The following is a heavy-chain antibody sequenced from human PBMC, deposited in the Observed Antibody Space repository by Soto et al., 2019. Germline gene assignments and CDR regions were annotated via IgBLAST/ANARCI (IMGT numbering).Heavy chain of an antibody. D-gene: IGHD3-3*01. J-gene: IGHJ6*02. V-gene: IGHV3-9*01. CDR2: ISWNSGSI. CDR3: AKDIQGPSDSFLGYPPSYYYYYGMDV. Sequence: FLRVCCAAPGFSCDDYAMHWVRQAPGKGLEWVSGISWNSGSIGYADSVKGRFTISRDNAKNSLYLQMNSLRAEDTALYYCAKDIQGPSDSFLGYPPSYYYYYGMDVWGQGTTVTVSS. CDR1: GFSCDDYA.